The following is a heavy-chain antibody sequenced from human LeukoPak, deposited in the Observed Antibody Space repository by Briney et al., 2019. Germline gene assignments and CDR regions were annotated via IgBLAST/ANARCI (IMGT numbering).Heavy chain of an antibody. J-gene: IGHJ4*02. CDR1: GGSISSGSYY. D-gene: IGHD3-22*01. CDR2: IYYSGST. V-gene: IGHV4-61*01. Sequence: SETLSLTCTVSGGSISSGSYYWSWIRQPPGKGLEWIGYIYYSGSTNYNPSLKSRVTISVDTSKNQFSLKLSSVTAADTAVYYCARGGFGYDSSGYSVDYWGQGTLVTVSS. CDR3: ARGGFGYDSSGYSVDY.